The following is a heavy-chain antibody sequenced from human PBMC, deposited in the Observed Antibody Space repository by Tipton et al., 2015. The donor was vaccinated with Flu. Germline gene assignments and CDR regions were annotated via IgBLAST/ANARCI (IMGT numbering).Heavy chain of an antibody. D-gene: IGHD1-1*01. Sequence: TLSLTCTVSGGSISNYYCSWIRQPPGKGLEWIGYLHPSGSTTYNPSLKSRVTISVDTSKNQFSLELSSVTLADTAVYYCARGRTVVPNWFDPWGQGALVTVSS. V-gene: IGHV4-59*01. CDR2: LHPSGST. CDR1: GGSISNYY. J-gene: IGHJ5*02. CDR3: ARGRTVVPNWFDP.